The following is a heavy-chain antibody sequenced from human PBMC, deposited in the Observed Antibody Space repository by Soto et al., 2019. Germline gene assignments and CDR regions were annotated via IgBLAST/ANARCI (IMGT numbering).Heavy chain of an antibody. Sequence: GSLRLSCAASGFTFSSYAMSWVRQAPGKGLEWVSAISGSGGSTYYADSVKGRFTISRDNSKNTLYLQMNSLRAEDTAVYYCAKGTYYDFWSGHMNWFDPWGQGTLVTVSS. D-gene: IGHD3-3*01. J-gene: IGHJ5*02. CDR1: GFTFSSYA. CDR3: AKGTYYDFWSGHMNWFDP. V-gene: IGHV3-23*01. CDR2: ISGSGGST.